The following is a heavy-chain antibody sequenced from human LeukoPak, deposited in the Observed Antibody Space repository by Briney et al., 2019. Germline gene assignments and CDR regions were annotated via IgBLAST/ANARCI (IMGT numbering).Heavy chain of an antibody. D-gene: IGHD3-9*01. CDR2: IYHSGST. CDR1: GYFISSGNY. CDR3: ARVSSDWFYFHS. J-gene: IGHJ4*02. Sequence: SETLSLTCAVSGYFISSGNYWGWIRQPPGKGLEWIGSIYHSGSTYYNPSLKSRVTISVDTSKNQFSLKLNPVTATDTAAYYCARVSSDWFYFHSWGQGTLVTVSS. V-gene: IGHV4-38-2*01.